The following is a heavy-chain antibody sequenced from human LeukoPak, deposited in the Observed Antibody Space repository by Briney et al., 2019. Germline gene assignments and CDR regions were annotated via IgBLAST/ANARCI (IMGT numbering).Heavy chain of an antibody. D-gene: IGHD2-21*02. Sequence: PGGSLRLSCAASGFTFSSYAMSWVRQAPGKGLEWVSAISGSGGSTYYADSVKGRFTISRDNSKNTLYLQMTRLRAEDTAVYYCAKDRGTRLVVTAPPAFDIWGQGTMVTVSS. J-gene: IGHJ3*02. CDR2: ISGSGGST. V-gene: IGHV3-23*01. CDR1: GFTFSSYA. CDR3: AKDRGTRLVVTAPPAFDI.